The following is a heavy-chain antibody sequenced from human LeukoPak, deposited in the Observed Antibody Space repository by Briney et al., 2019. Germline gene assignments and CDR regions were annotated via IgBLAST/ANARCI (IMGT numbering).Heavy chain of an antibody. V-gene: IGHV3-23*01. CDR2: ITGSGGNT. D-gene: IGHD1/OR15-1a*01. CDR1: GFTFSNYA. J-gene: IGHJ3*02. CDR3: ARDNWNRQGYEAFDI. Sequence: GGSLRLSCAASGFTFSNYAMSWVRQAPGKGLEWVSAITGSGGNTYYADSVKGRFTISRDNSKNTVFLQMNSLRAEDTAVYYCARDNWNRQGYEAFDIWGQGTMVTVSS.